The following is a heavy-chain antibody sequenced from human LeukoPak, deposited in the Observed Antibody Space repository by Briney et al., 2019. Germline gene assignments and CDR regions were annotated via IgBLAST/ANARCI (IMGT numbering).Heavy chain of an antibody. J-gene: IGHJ4*02. CDR3: AKVATTPVWASDY. V-gene: IGHV3-53*01. Sequence: GGFLRLSCAASGLIISREFMSWVRQAPGQGLEWVAIIYSDGNTVYAESVKGRFTISRDTSKNRLFLHMDSLRVEDTALYYCAKVATTPVWASDYWGQGTLVTVSS. CDR2: IYSDGNT. D-gene: IGHD1-1*01. CDR1: GLIISREF.